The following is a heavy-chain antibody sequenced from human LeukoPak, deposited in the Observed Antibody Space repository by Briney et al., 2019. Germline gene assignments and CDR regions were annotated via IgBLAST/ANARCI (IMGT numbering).Heavy chain of an antibody. CDR1: GITFNSHA. CDR3: AKDQGYYGSGSYYPY. V-gene: IGHV3-23*01. CDR2: ISGSGGST. J-gene: IGHJ4*02. D-gene: IGHD3-10*01. Sequence: GGSLRVSCAASGITFNSHAMSWVRQAPGKGLEWVSAISGSGGSTYYADSVKGRFTISRDNSKNALYLQMNSLRAEDTAVYYCAKDQGYYGSGSYYPYWGQGTLVTVSS.